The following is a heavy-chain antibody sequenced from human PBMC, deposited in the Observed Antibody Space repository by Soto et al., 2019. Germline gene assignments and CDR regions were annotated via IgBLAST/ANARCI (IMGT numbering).Heavy chain of an antibody. CDR3: AGKLAATPYYLFDP. CDR1: GYSFTSYW. D-gene: IGHD2-15*01. Sequence: GESLKISCKGSGYSFTSYWISWVRQMPGKGLEWMGRIDPSDSYTNYSPSFQGHVTISADKSISTAYLQWSSLKASDTAMYYCAGKLAATPYYLFDPWGQGXLVTVSS. J-gene: IGHJ5*02. CDR2: IDPSDSYT. V-gene: IGHV5-10-1*01.